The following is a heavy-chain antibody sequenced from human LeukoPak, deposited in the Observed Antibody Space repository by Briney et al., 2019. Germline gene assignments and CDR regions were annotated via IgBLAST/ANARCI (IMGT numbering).Heavy chain of an antibody. J-gene: IGHJ2*01. CDR2: IFYSGST. V-gene: IGHV4-59*01. CDR1: AVSTSSNY. CDR3: ARDRRANWYFDL. Sequence: SETLSLTCTVSAVSTSSNYWTWLRQPPGKGLEWIGYIFYSGSTNYNPSLKSRVTISVDTSKNQFSLKLSSVAAADTAVYYCARDRRANWYFDLWGRGTLVTVSS.